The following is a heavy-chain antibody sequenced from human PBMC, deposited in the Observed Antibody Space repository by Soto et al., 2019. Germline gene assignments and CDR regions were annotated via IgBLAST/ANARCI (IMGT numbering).Heavy chain of an antibody. CDR1: GFTFSSYG. Sequence: QVQLVESGGGVVQPGRSLRLSCAASGFTFSSYGMHWVRQAPGKGLEWVAVISYDGSNKYYADSVKGRFTISRDNSKNTLYLQMNSLRAEDTAVYYCAKVGRLRSDFDYWGQGTLVTVSS. D-gene: IGHD5-12*01. J-gene: IGHJ4*02. CDR3: AKVGRLRSDFDY. CDR2: ISYDGSNK. V-gene: IGHV3-30*18.